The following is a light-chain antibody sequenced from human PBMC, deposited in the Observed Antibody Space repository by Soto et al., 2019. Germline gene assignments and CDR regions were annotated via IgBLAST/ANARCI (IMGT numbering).Light chain of an antibody. J-gene: IGKJ5*01. Sequence: EIVMTQSPATLSVSPGERATLSCRASQSVSSNLAWYQQKPGQAPRLLIYGASTRAAGIPARFRGSRSGTEFTPTISSLLSEDFAVYYCQQYDNWPPITFGQGTRLEIK. V-gene: IGKV3-15*01. CDR2: GAS. CDR3: QQYDNWPPIT. CDR1: QSVSSN.